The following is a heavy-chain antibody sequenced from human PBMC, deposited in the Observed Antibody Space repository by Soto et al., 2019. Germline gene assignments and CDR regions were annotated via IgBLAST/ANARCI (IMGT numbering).Heavy chain of an antibody. CDR3: ARQGSSSRNWFDP. V-gene: IGHV5-10-1*01. CDR1: GYSFTSYW. J-gene: IGHJ5*02. Sequence: PGESLKISCKGSGYSFTSYWISWVRQMPGKGLEWMGRIDPSDSYTNYSPSFQGHVTISADKSISTAYLQWSSLKASDTAMYYCARQGSSSRNWFDPWGQGTLVTVSS. D-gene: IGHD6-13*01. CDR2: IDPSDSYT.